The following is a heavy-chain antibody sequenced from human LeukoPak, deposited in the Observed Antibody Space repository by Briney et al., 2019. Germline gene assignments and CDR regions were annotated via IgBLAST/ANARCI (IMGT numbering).Heavy chain of an antibody. Sequence: GGSLRLSCAASGFTFSNYGMHWVRQAPGKGLDWVAVIWYDGSYKYYADSVKGRFTISRDNSKSTLYLQMNSLRAEDTAVYYCAKVVQYTASTGTGLDYWGQGTLVTVSS. J-gene: IGHJ4*02. CDR1: GFTFSNYG. CDR3: AKVVQYTASTGTGLDY. V-gene: IGHV3-33*06. D-gene: IGHD6-13*01. CDR2: IWYDGSYK.